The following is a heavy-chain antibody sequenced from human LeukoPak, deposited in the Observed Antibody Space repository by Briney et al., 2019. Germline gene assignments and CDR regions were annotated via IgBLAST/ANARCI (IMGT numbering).Heavy chain of an antibody. V-gene: IGHV5-10-1*01. J-gene: IGHJ4*02. D-gene: IGHD3-16*02. CDR1: GYRFTTYW. Sequence: GESLRISCKGSGYRFTTYWITWVRQMPGKGLEWMGRIDPSDSYTNYSPSFQGHVTISADKSISTAYLQWSSLKASDTAMYYCARVIHLGELSLYDYWGQGTLVTVSS. CDR3: ARVIHLGELSLYDY. CDR2: IDPSDSYT.